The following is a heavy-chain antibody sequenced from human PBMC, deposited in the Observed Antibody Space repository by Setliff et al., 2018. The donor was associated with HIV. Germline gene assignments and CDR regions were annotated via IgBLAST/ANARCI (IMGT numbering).Heavy chain of an antibody. J-gene: IGHJ2*01. CDR3: ARSALWFGEADWYFDL. D-gene: IGHD3-10*01. Sequence: KPSETLSLTCVVSGYSISSSYWWGWIRQPPGKGLEWIGWIGYIYKGGSTYYNPSLKSRVTMSEDTSKNQFPLKLRSVTAVDTAVYYCARSALWFGEADWYFDLWGRGTLVTVSS. CDR1: GYSISSSYW. CDR2: IYKGGST. V-gene: IGHV4-28*01.